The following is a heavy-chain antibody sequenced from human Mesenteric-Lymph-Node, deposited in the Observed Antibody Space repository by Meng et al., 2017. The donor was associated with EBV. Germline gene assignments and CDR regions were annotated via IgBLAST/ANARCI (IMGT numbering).Heavy chain of an antibody. Sequence: QVPLQRWGAGLLRPSEPLSLTCAVSGGSFSDYYWSWIRQTPGKGLEWIGDINHSGNTNYNPSLMSRVTFSVDTSKNQFSLTLTSVTAADTGVYYCARERLATRPRDYWGQGTLVTVSS. J-gene: IGHJ4*02. V-gene: IGHV4-34*01. CDR1: GGSFSDYY. CDR3: ARERLATRPRDY. CDR2: INHSGNT.